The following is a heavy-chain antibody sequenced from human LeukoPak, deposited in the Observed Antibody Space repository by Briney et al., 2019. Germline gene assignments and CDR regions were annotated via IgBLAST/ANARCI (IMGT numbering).Heavy chain of an antibody. V-gene: IGHV3-23*01. J-gene: IGHJ4*02. CDR1: GFTFSSYA. CDR3: AKDWGDYDSSGYRN. Sequence: GGSLRLSCAASGFTFSSYAMSWVGQAPGKGLEWVSAISGSGGSTYYADSVKGRFTISRDNSKNTLYLQMNSLRAEDTAVYYCAKDWGDYDSSGYRNWGQGTLVTVSS. CDR2: ISGSGGST. D-gene: IGHD3-22*01.